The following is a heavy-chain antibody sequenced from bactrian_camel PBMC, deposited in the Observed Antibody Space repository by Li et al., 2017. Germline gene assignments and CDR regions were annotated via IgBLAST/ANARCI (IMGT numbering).Heavy chain of an antibody. V-gene: IGHV3S55*01. CDR2: IDSDGDT. D-gene: IGHD2*01. Sequence: VQLEESGGGSVQAGGSLRLSCAARGYTYDTYCMGWFRRPPGKEREGIAVIDSDGDTAYAESLKDRFTISKDNAKNTLYLQMNSLKPVDTAMYYCAADVRPWLSGGYCYTVPGRFNYWGQGTQVTVS. CDR1: GYTYDTYC. J-gene: IGHJ4*01. CDR3: AADVRPWLSGGYCYTVPGRFNY.